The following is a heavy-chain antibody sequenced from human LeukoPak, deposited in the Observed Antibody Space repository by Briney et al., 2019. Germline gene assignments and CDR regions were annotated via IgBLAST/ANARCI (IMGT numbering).Heavy chain of an antibody. J-gene: IGHJ4*02. Sequence: GGSLRLSCAASGFTFSNYAMNWVRQAPGKGLERVSTIITSGGTTYYADSVKGRFTISRDNSKNTLYLQMNSLRAEDTAVYYCAKDRADYDFWGGYYGFDFWGQGTLLSVSS. CDR2: IITSGGTT. CDR3: AKDRADYDFWGGYYGFDF. CDR1: GFTFSNYA. D-gene: IGHD3-3*01. V-gene: IGHV3-23*01.